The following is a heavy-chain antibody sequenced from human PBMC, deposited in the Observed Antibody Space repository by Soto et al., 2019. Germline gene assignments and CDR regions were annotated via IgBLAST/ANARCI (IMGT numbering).Heavy chain of an antibody. CDR2: IYYTGST. V-gene: IGHV4-59*03. J-gene: IGHJ5*02. CDR1: GGSISRYF. D-gene: IGHD5-12*01. Sequence: PAETLSLTCTVSGGSISRYFWGWIRQPPGKGLELIGYIYYTGSTNYDPSLKNRVTISVDTSQNQFSLKLNSVTAADTAVYYCASQDIVATIGFDPWGQGTLVTVPS. CDR3: ASQDIVATIGFDP.